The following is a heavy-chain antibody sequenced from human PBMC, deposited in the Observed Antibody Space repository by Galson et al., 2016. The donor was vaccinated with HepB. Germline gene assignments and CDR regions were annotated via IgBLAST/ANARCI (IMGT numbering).Heavy chain of an antibody. CDR3: AGSVEGSFDY. CDR2: ISVHYTI. Sequence: SLRLSCAASGFTFRSYSMNWVRQAPGKGLEWVSYISVHYTIYYADSVRGRFTISRDNAKNSVYLQMNSLRAEDTAVYFCAGSVEGSFDYWGQGTMVTVSS. J-gene: IGHJ4*02. CDR1: GFTFRSYS. V-gene: IGHV3-48*04.